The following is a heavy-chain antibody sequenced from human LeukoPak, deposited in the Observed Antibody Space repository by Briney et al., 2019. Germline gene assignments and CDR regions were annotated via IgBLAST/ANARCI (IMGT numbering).Heavy chain of an antibody. CDR2: ISSSGRTM. J-gene: IGHJ6*02. D-gene: IGHD4-11*01. CDR1: GFIFSDYY. Sequence: GGSLRLSCAASGFIFSDYYMSWIRQAPGKGLEWTSYISSSGRTMDHADSVKGRFTISRDNAKNSLYLQMDSLRAEYTAVYYCARGNFVSSRYGMDVWGQGTTVTVS. V-gene: IGHV3-11*01. CDR3: ARGNFVSSRYGMDV.